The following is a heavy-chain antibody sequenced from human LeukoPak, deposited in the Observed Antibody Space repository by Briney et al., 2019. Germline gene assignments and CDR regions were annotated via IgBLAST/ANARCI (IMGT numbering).Heavy chain of an antibody. CDR2: LNYSGNT. Sequence: SETLSLTCSVSGGSITNYYWVWIRQPPGKGLEWIGYLNYSGNTDFNPSLESRVTMSLDTSNNQLSLKLTSVTAADTAMYYCARDQRYNYFDYWGQGILVTVSS. J-gene: IGHJ4*02. CDR3: ARDQRYNYFDY. D-gene: IGHD3-9*01. V-gene: IGHV4-59*01. CDR1: GGSITNYY.